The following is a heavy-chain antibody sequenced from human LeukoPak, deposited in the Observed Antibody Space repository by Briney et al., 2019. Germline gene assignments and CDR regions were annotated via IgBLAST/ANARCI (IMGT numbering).Heavy chain of an antibody. CDR1: GGSISSGDCY. CDR3: ARDVGRDYFDY. Sequence: SETLSLTCTVSGGSISSGDCYWSWIRQHPGKGLEWIGYIYYSGSTYYNPSLKSRVTISVDTSKNQLSLKLSSVTAADTAVYYCARDVGRDYFDYWGQGTLVTVSS. V-gene: IGHV4-31*03. CDR2: IYYSGST. D-gene: IGHD3-10*01. J-gene: IGHJ4*02.